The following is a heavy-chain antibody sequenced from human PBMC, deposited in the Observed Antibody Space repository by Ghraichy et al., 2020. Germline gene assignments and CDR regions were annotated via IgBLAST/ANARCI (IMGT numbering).Heavy chain of an antibody. Sequence: GGSLRLSCAASGFTFDDYTMRWVRQAPGKGLEWVSLITWNGGSTYYGDSVKGRFTASRDNSKNSLFLQMNSLRTEDTALYYCAAEYYYDSSGSFHYWGQGTLVTVSS. CDR3: AAEYYYDSSGSFHY. CDR1: GFTFDDYT. CDR2: ITWNGGST. V-gene: IGHV3-43*01. J-gene: IGHJ4*02. D-gene: IGHD3-22*01.